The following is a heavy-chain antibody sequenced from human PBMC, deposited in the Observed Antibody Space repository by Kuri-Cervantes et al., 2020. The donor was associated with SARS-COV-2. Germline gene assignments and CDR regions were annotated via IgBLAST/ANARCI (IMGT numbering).Heavy chain of an antibody. D-gene: IGHD5-18*01. CDR2: INPKSGGT. CDR3: ARDGLYSYGLHY. J-gene: IGHJ4*02. V-gene: IGHV1-2*02. Sequence: ASVKVSCKASGYTFTGYYMHWVRQAPGQGLEWMGWINPKSGGTNYAQKFQGRVTMTRDTSISTAYMELSRLRSDDTAVYYCARDGLYSYGLHYWGQGTLVTVSS. CDR1: GYTFTGYY.